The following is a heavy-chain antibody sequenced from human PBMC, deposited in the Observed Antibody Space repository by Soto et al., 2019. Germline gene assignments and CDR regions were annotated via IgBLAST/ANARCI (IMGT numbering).Heavy chain of an antibody. D-gene: IGHD3-22*01. CDR3: ARDWDSSGYFWFDP. Sequence: EVQLVESGGGLVQPGGSLRLSCAASGFAFSSYSMNWVRQAPGKGLEWVAYVSGGGNTIYSADSVKGRFTISRDNAKNSLYLQMNSLRAEDTAVYYCARDWDSSGYFWFDPWGQGTLVTVSS. CDR2: VSGGGNTI. CDR1: GFAFSSYS. V-gene: IGHV3-48*01. J-gene: IGHJ5*02.